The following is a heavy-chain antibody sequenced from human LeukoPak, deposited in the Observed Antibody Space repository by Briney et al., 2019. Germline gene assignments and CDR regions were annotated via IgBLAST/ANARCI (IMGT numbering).Heavy chain of an antibody. CDR3: ARARNVWFGELRDAFDI. V-gene: IGHV1-18*01. CDR2: ISAYNGNT. Sequence: ASVKVSCKASGYTSTSYGISWVRQAPGQGLEWMGWISAYNGNTNYAQKLQGRVTMTTDTSTSTAYMELRSLRSDDTAVYYCARARNVWFGELRDAFDIWGQGTMVTVPS. J-gene: IGHJ3*02. CDR1: GYTSTSYG. D-gene: IGHD3-10*01.